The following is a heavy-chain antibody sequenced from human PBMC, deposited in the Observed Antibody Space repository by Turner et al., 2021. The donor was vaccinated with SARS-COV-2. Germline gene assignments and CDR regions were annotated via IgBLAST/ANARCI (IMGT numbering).Heavy chain of an antibody. D-gene: IGHD5-18*01. Sequence: QVQLQESGPGLVKPSETLSLTCTVSGGPISSYYWSWIRQPPGKGLAWIGYIYYSGSTNYNPSLKSRVTISVDTSKNQFSLKLSSVTAADTAVYYCARQDTYGRDSYGYGFYFDYWGQGTLVTVSS. J-gene: IGHJ4*02. CDR3: ARQDTYGRDSYGYGFYFDY. CDR1: GGPISSYY. CDR2: IYYSGST. V-gene: IGHV4-59*08.